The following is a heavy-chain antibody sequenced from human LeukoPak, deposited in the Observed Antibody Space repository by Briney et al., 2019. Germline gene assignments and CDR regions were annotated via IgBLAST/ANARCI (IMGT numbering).Heavy chain of an antibody. J-gene: IGHJ4*02. CDR3: AREPTTVTTDASFDY. V-gene: IGHV3-21*04. D-gene: IGHD4-17*01. CDR2: ISGRSSLI. Sequence: PGGSLRLSCAASGFTFSSYAMSWVRQAPGKGLEWVSSISGRSSLIYYADSVKGRFTISRDNAKNSLYLQMNSLRAEDTAVYYCAREPTTVTTDASFDYWGQGTLVTVSS. CDR1: GFTFSSYA.